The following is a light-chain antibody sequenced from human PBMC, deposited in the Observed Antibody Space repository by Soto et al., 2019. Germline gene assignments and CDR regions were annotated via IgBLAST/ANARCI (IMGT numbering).Light chain of an antibody. J-gene: IGKJ4*01. CDR2: DAS. CDR1: QNIENNY. V-gene: IGKV3-20*01. CDR3: QQCATPPLT. Sequence: EIVLTQSPGTLSLAPGESATLSCRASQNIENNYLAWYQQKPGQAPRLLIDDASRRATGIPDRFSGSGSGIDFTLTSSRLHAADCAVYYFQQCATPPLTFGGGTRVEI.